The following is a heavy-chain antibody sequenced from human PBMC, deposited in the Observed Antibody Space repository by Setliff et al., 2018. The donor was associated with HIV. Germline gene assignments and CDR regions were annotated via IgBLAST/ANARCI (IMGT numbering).Heavy chain of an antibody. J-gene: IGHJ6*03. CDR2: ISPSGGA. CDR1: GGPFSDYL. D-gene: IGHD3-10*01. V-gene: IGHV4-34*01. Sequence: PSETLSLTCASFGGPFSDYLWTWLRQPPGKGLEWIGHISPSGGADYSPSLKTRAAISLVTSRSQIVLRLSSVAAADTATYYCARGVTLGRGVIAESPLYVMDVWGEGTPVTVSS. CDR3: ARGVTLGRGVIAESPLYVMDV.